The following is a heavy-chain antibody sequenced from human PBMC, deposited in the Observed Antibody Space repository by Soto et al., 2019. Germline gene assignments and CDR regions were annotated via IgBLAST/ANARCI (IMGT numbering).Heavy chain of an antibody. Sequence: EVQLVESGGGLVKPGGSLRLSCAASGFTFSSYSMNWVRQAPGKGLEWVSSISISSSYIFYADSVKGRFTISSDSAKNLLYLQMNSLRAEDPAVYYCASEQWAGGMDVWGQGTTVTVSS. CDR3: ASEQWAGGMDV. D-gene: IGHD6-19*01. J-gene: IGHJ6*02. CDR1: GFTFSSYS. CDR2: ISISSSYI. V-gene: IGHV3-21*01.